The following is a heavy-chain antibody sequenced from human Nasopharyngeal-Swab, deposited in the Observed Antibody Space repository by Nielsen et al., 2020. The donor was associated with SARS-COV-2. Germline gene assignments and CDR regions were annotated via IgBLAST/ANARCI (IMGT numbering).Heavy chain of an antibody. CDR1: GGAFGGFY. V-gene: IGHV4-34*01. D-gene: IGHD1-1*01. CDR3: ARGRRERAPRYYYYGMDV. Sequence: SETLSLTCAVYGGAFGGFYWSWIRQSPGEGLEWIGEINPSGGTDYSPSLKSRVSMSVDTSKNQVFLNLKAVTAADTGLYYCARGRRERAPRYYYYGMDVWGQGTTVSVS. J-gene: IGHJ6*02. CDR2: INPSGGT.